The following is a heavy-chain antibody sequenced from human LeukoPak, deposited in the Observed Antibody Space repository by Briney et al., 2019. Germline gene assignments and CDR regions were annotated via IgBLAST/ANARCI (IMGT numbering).Heavy chain of an antibody. J-gene: IGHJ4*02. Sequence: ASVKVSCKVSGYTLTELSMHWVRQAPGKGLEWMGGFDPEDGETIYAQKFQGRVTMTEDTSTDTAYMELSSLRSEDTAVYYCATAIRQYYYDSSGYSQFDYWGQGTLVTVSS. CDR1: GYTLTELS. V-gene: IGHV1-24*01. CDR2: FDPEDGET. CDR3: ATAIRQYYYDSSGYSQFDY. D-gene: IGHD3-22*01.